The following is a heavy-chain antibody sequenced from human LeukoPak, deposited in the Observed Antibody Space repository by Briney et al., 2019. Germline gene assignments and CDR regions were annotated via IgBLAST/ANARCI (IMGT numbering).Heavy chain of an antibody. Sequence: PGGSLRLSCAASGFTFSSYGMHWVRQAPGKGLEWVAVISYDGSNKYYADSVKGRFTISRDNSKNTLYLQMNSLRAEDTAVYYCASQAHGYWGQGTLVTVSS. CDR1: GFTFSSYG. V-gene: IGHV3-30*03. CDR3: ASQAHGY. CDR2: ISYDGSNK. J-gene: IGHJ4*02.